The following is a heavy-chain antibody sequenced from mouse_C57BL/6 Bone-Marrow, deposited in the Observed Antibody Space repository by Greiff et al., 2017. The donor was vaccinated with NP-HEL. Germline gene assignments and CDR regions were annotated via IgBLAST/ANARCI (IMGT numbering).Heavy chain of an antibody. CDR1: GYTFTSYW. V-gene: IGHV1-5*01. Sequence: VQLQQSGTVLARPGASVKMSCKTSGYTFTSYWMHWVKQRPGQGLEWIGAIYPGNSDTSYNQKFKGKAKLTAVTSASTAYMELSSLTNEDSAVYYCRITTVVADFDYWGQGTTLTVSS. D-gene: IGHD1-1*01. CDR3: RITTVVADFDY. CDR2: IYPGNSDT. J-gene: IGHJ2*01.